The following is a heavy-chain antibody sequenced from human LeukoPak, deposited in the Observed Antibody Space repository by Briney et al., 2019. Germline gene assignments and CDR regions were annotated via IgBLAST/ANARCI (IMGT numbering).Heavy chain of an antibody. V-gene: IGHV3-9*03. CDR2: ISWNSGSI. Sequence: PGRSLGLTCAASGFTFDDYAMHWVRQAPGKGLEWVSGISWNSGSIGYADSVKGRFTISRDNAKNSLYLQMNSLRAEDMALYYCAKDMGGSYYYTFDIWGQGTMVTVSS. D-gene: IGHD1-26*01. J-gene: IGHJ3*02. CDR3: AKDMGGSYYYTFDI. CDR1: GFTFDDYA.